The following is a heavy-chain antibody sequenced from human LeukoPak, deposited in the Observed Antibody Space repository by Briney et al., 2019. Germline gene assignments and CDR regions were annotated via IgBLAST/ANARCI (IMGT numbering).Heavy chain of an antibody. CDR2: ISAYNGNT. D-gene: IGHD3-22*01. CDR3: ARYYYDSSGSEGNKDAFDI. V-gene: IGHV1-18*01. J-gene: IGHJ3*02. CDR1: GYTFTSYG. Sequence: ASVKLSCKASGYTFTSYGISWVRQAPGQGLEWMGWISAYNGNTNYAQKLQGRVTMTTDTSTSTAYVELRSLRSDDPAVYYCARYYYDSSGSEGNKDAFDIWGQGTMVTVSS.